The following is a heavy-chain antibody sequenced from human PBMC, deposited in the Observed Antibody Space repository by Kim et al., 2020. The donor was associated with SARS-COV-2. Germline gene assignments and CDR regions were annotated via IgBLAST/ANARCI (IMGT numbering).Heavy chain of an antibody. CDR3: SHDADSYFTFHF. Sequence: GGSLRLSCTVSGLPFIDAWMTWVRQAPGKGLEWVARIKSKGGTADYGAPVKGRFTISRDDSTNTQYLQMNSLTTEDTAIYYCSHDADSYFTFHFWGQGAL. D-gene: IGHD3-10*01. CDR1: GLPFIDAW. J-gene: IGHJ4*02. V-gene: IGHV3-15*01. CDR2: IKSKGGTA.